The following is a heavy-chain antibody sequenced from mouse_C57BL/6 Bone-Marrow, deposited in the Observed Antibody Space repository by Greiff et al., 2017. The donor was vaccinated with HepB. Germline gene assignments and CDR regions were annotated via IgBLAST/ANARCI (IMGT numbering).Heavy chain of an antibody. CDR1: GFSLTSYG. CDR3: AKRGNYVNAMDY. D-gene: IGHD2-1*01. J-gene: IGHJ4*01. Sequence: VKLVESGPGLVQPSQSLSITCTVSGFSLTSYGVHWVRQSPGKGLEWLGVIWRGGSTDYNAAFMSRLSITKDNSKSQVFFKMNSLQADDTAIYYCAKRGNYVNAMDYWGQGTSVTVSS. CDR2: IWRGGST. V-gene: IGHV2-5*01.